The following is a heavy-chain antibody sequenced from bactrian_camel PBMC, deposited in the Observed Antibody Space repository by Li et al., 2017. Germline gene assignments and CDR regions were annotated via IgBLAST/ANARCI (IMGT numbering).Heavy chain of an antibody. CDR2: IVSAGDNT. J-gene: IGHJ4*01. CDR1: GLRLDDYS. D-gene: IGHD3*01. Sequence: DVQLVESGGGLVQTGGSLILSCTVSGLRLDDYSVGWFRQAPGKGLEWVSGIVSAGDNTVYTDSVKGRFTISRDNAKNTLYLQMNSLKPEDTAMYYCAAAVGGSRCGIVGGYNFSGRGTQVTVS. V-gene: IGHV3S42*01.